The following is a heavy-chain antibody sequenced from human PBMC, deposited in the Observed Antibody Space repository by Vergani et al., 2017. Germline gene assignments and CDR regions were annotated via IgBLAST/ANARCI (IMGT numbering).Heavy chain of an antibody. CDR3: AREKGYPDAFDI. D-gene: IGHD2-15*01. CDR1: GFTFSSYA. J-gene: IGHJ3*02. Sequence: QVQLVESGGGVVQPGRSLRLSWAASGFTFSSYARHWVRQAPGKGLEWVAVISYDGSNKYYADSVKGRFTISRDNSKNTLYLQMNSLRAEDTAVYYCAREKGYPDAFDIWGQGTMVTVSS. CDR2: ISYDGSNK. V-gene: IGHV3-30*04.